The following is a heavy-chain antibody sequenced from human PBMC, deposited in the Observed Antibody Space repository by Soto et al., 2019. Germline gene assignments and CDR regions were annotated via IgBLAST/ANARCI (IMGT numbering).Heavy chain of an antibody. D-gene: IGHD3-22*01. CDR3: ARGRDAGYYDSSGDYFDY. CDR1: GRTFSIYG. CDR2: IIPIFGTA. J-gene: IGHJ4*02. V-gene: IGHV1-69*01. Sequence: ASGKVSCKSAGRTFSIYGISGVRLAPGQGVEWMGGIIPIFGTANYAQKFQGRVTITADESTSTAYMELSSLRSEDTAVYYCARGRDAGYYDSSGDYFDYWGQGTLVTVSS.